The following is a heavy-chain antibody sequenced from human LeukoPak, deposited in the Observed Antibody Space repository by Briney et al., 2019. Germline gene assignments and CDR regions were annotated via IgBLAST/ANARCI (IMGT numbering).Heavy chain of an antibody. D-gene: IGHD2-8*01. CDR3: ARTDLVPHYFYYYMDV. Sequence: PGGSLRLSCAASGFIFSTYTMNWVRQAPGKGLEWVSYISSSDTTIYYADSVKGRFTISRDNAKNSLYLQMNSLRAEDTAVYYCARTDLVPHYFYYYMDVWSKGTTVTVSS. V-gene: IGHV3-48*04. CDR1: GFIFSTYT. J-gene: IGHJ6*03. CDR2: ISSSDTTI.